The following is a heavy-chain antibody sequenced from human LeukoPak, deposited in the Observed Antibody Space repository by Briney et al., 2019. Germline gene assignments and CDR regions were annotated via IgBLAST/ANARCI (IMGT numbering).Heavy chain of an antibody. J-gene: IGHJ5*02. CDR1: GFIFKNYA. CDR2: ISGSTGTT. V-gene: IGHV3-23*01. D-gene: IGHD1-26*01. CDR3: ARSVGGGVTGPGDWFDP. Sequence: GGSLRLSCVGSGFIFKNYAMTWVRRAPGKGLEWVSSISGSTGTTYYLDSVEGRFTISRDSSTNTLYLQMNSLRVEDTAVYYCARSVGGGVTGPGDWFDPGGLGPLVIVSS.